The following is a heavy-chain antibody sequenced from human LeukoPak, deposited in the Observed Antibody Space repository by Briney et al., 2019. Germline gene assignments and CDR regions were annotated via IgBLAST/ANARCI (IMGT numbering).Heavy chain of an antibody. J-gene: IGHJ6*03. CDR3: ARVAYCSGGSCLGIGYYYYYMDV. CDR1: GFTFSDYY. D-gene: IGHD2-15*01. V-gene: IGHV3-11*04. Sequence: GGSLRLSCAASGFTFSDYYMTWIRQAPGKGLEWVSYISSSGSTIYYADSVKGRFTISRDNAKNSLYLQMNSLRAEDTAVYYCARVAYCSGGSCLGIGYYYYYMDVWGKGTTVTVSS. CDR2: ISSSGSTI.